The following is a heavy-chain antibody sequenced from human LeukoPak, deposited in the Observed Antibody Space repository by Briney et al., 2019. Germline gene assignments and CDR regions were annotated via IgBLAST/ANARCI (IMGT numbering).Heavy chain of an antibody. CDR3: ARPEKRWLQFSL. V-gene: IGHV1-46*01. D-gene: IGHD5-24*01. CDR1: GYTFTSYY. CDR2: INPSGGST. J-gene: IGHJ4*02. Sequence: ASVNVSCKASGYTFTSYYTHWVRQAPGQGLEWMGIINPSGGSTSYAQKFQGRVTMTRDTSTSTVYMELSSLRSEDTAVYYCARPEKRWLQFSLWGQGTLVTVSS.